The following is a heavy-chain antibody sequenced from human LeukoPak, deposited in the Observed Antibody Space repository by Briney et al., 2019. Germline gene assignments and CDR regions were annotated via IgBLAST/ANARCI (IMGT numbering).Heavy chain of an antibody. D-gene: IGHD2-8*02. J-gene: IGHJ3*02. CDR1: GGSISCGYY. CDR2: IYYSGST. CDR3: ARRVATNTGGYLGSFDI. Sequence: SETLSLTCTVSGGSISCGYYWTWSRQPPGKGLEWIGNIYYSGSTYYNPSLKSRVTMSVDTSKNQFSLRLSSVTAADTAMYYCARRVATNTGGYLGSFDIWGEGTVVTVSS. V-gene: IGHV4-39*01.